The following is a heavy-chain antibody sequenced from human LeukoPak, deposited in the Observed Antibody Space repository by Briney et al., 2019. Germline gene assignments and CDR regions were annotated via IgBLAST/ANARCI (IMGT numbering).Heavy chain of an antibody. Sequence: GGSLRLSCAASGFTFDDYAMHWVRQAPGKGLEWVSGISWNRVSGSSWNSGRIGYADSVKGRFTISRDNAKNSLYLQMNSLRSEDTAVYYCASMSDPYYYDSSGRRPYYYYYYMDVWGKGTTVTVSS. CDR3: ASMSDPYYYDSSGRRPYYYYYYMDV. V-gene: IGHV3-9*01. CDR1: GFTFDDYA. J-gene: IGHJ6*03. CDR2: SSWNSGRI. D-gene: IGHD3-22*01.